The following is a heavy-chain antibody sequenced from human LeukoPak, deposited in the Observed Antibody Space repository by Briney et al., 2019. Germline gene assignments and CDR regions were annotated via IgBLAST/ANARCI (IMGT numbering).Heavy chain of an antibody. V-gene: IGHV4-59*01. CDR1: GGSISSYY. Sequence: SETLSLTCTVSGGSISSYYWSWIRQPPGKGLEWIGYIYYSGSTNYNPSLKSRVTISVDTSKNQFSLKLSSVTAADTAVYYCARVTSGAVDGEYYFDYWGQGTLVTVSS. CDR3: ARVTSGAVDGEYYFDY. CDR2: IYYSGST. D-gene: IGHD6-19*01. J-gene: IGHJ4*02.